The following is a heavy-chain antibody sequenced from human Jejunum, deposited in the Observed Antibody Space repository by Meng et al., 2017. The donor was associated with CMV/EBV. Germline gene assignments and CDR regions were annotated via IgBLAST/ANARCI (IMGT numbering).Heavy chain of an antibody. CDR1: GFTFSAYS. V-gene: IGHV3-30-3*01. CDR2: LSYDGSNK. J-gene: IGHJ4*02. Sequence: SGFTFSAYSVRWVRQPAGEGLQWVSSLSYDGSNKFYAESVNGRFTMSRDTSKNTWYLQMNSLRPEDTAIYYCARGSRDYGNYDFDFWGRGTLVTVSS. D-gene: IGHD4-11*01. CDR3: ARGSRDYGNYDFDF.